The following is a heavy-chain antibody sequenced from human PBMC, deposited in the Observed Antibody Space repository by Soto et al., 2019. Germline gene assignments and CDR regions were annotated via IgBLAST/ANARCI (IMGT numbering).Heavy chain of an antibody. V-gene: IGHV1-18*01. D-gene: IGHD3-10*01. CDR2: ISAYNGNT. CDR3: ERGLGAGQGDY. CDR1: GYTFTSYA. J-gene: IGHJ4*02. Sequence: QVQLVQSGAEVKKPGASVKVSCKASGYTFTSYAVSWVRQAPGQGLEWMGWISAYNGNTKNAQKLQGRVTMTTDTSKSTAYTELKSLRSDDTAVYYCERGLGAGQGDYCGQGTRVTVSS.